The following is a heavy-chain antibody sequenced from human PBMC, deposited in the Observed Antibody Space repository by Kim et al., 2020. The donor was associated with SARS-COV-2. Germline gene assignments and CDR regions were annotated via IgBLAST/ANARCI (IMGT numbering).Heavy chain of an antibody. D-gene: IGHD1-26*01. CDR2: ISYDGSNK. CDR3: ARDLGGGFEY. V-gene: IGHV3-30-3*01. CDR1: GFTFSSYA. Sequence: GGSLRLSCAASGFTFSSYAMHWVRQAPGKGLEWVALISYDGSNKYYADSVKGRFTMSRDNSKNTLYLQMHSLIAEDTAVDYCARDLGGGFEYWGQGSLVT. J-gene: IGHJ4*02.